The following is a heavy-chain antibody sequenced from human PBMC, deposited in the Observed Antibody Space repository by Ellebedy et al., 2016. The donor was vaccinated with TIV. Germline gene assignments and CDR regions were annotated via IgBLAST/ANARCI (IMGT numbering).Heavy chain of an antibody. J-gene: IGHJ6*03. D-gene: IGHD3-3*01. V-gene: IGHV3-23*01. CDR1: GFTFSSYA. Sequence: GESLKISXAASGFTFSSYAMSWVRQAPGKGLEWVSAISGSGDSTYYADSVKGRFTISRDSSKNTLYLQMNSLRAEDTAVYYCATRDYDLWSGVSYYYYMDVWGKGTTVTVSS. CDR3: ATRDYDLWSGVSYYYYMDV. CDR2: ISGSGDST.